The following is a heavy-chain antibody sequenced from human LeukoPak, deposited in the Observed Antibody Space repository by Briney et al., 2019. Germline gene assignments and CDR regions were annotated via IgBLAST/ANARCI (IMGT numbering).Heavy chain of an antibody. V-gene: IGHV1-18*01. CDR2: IGTYSGYT. Sequence: ASVKVSCKASGYTFTSYGISWVRQAPGQGLEWMGGIGTYSGYTDYAQKLQGRVTMTTDTSTSTAYMELRSLRSDDTAVYYCARTSAGDSGSYFVFWGQGTLVTVSS. J-gene: IGHJ4*02. CDR1: GYTFTSYG. D-gene: IGHD3-10*01. CDR3: ARTSAGDSGSYFVF.